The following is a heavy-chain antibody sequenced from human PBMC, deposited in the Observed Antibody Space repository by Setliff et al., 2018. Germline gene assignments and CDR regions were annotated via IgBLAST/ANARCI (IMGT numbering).Heavy chain of an antibody. V-gene: IGHV4-34*01. Sequence: LSLTCNVYGGSFDTYYWSWIRQPPGKGLEWFGEINQSGSGDYNPSFKGRVTISVDTSKKQFSLTLTSVTAADTALYYCRQAVVGRDVFDIWGQGTVVTVSS. CDR3: RQAVVGRDVFDI. D-gene: IGHD1-1*01. J-gene: IGHJ3*02. CDR1: GGSFDTYY. CDR2: INQSGSG.